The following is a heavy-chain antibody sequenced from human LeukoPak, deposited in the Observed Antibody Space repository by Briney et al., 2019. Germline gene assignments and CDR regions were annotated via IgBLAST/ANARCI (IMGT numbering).Heavy chain of an antibody. CDR2: INHSGST. CDR3: ARGENHSSSPY. V-gene: IGHV4-34*01. J-gene: IGHJ4*02. Sequence: SETLSLTCAVYGGSFSGYYWSWIRQPPGKGLEWIGEINHSGSTNYNPSLKSRVTISVDTSKNQFSLKLSSVTAADTAVYYCARGENHSSSPYWGQETRAPVPS. D-gene: IGHD6-13*01. CDR1: GGSFSGYY.